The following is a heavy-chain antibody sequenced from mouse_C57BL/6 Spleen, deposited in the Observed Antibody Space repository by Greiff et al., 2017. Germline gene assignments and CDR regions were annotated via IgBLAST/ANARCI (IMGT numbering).Heavy chain of an antibody. CDR3: ARSGGYDVRDYAMDY. CDR1: GYTFTSYT. D-gene: IGHD2-2*01. Sequence: LLESGAELARPGASVKMSCKASGYTFTSYTMHWVKQRPGQGLEWIGYINPSSGYTKYNQKFKDKATLTADKSSSTAYMQLSSLTSEDSAVYYCARSGGYDVRDYAMDYWGQGTSVTVSS. V-gene: IGHV1-4*01. J-gene: IGHJ4*01. CDR2: INPSSGYT.